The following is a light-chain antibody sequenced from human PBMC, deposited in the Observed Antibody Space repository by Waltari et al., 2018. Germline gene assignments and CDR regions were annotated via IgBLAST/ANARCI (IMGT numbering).Light chain of an antibody. J-gene: IGLJ3*02. CDR3: CSYAGSTTSVM. CDR2: EVT. Sequence: QSALTQPASVSGSPGQSITISCTGINSDVGNYNFVSWYQHHPGKAPKVMIYEVTKRPSGVSNRFSGSKSGNTASLTISGLQAEDEADYYCCSYAGSTTSVMFGGGTKLTVL. V-gene: IGLV2-23*02. CDR1: NSDVGNYNF.